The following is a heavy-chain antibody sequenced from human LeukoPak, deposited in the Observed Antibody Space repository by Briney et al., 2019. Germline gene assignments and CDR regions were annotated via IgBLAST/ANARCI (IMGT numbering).Heavy chain of an antibody. CDR1: GGSFSYYY. V-gene: IGHV4-59*01. J-gene: IGHJ6*02. CDR2: IYYSGTT. Sequence: SETLSLTCTVSGGSFSYYYWSWIRQSPGKGLEWIGYIYYSGTTNYNPSLKSRVTISVDTSKNQFSLQLRSVTAADTAVYYCAREDPQTTVPEGMDVWGQGTTVTVSS. CDR3: AREDPQTTVPEGMDV. D-gene: IGHD4-17*01.